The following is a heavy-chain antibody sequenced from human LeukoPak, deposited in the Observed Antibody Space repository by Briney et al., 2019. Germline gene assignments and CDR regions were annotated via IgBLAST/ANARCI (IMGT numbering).Heavy chain of an antibody. J-gene: IGHJ4*02. CDR3: ARDRDIVVSGTYYFDY. D-gene: IGHD2-2*01. CDR1: GYTFTNYY. V-gene: IGHV1-46*01. CDR2: INPSGGGT. Sequence: GASVKVSCKASGYTFTNYYMHWVRQAPGQGLEWMGIINPSGGGTTYAQKFQGRVTMTRDMSTSTVYMELSSLRSGDTAVYYCARDRDIVVSGTYYFDYWGQGTLVTVSS.